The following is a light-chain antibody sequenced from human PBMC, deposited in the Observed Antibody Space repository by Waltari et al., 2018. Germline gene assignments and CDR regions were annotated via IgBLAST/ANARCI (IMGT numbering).Light chain of an antibody. J-gene: IGKJ1*01. Sequence: DLVMTQSPLSLPITPGQPASISCRSSQSLIHSTGKTYLNGYQQKPGQPPRLLIYQVSNRYSGVPDRFSGSGAGTDFTLKISRVEAEDVGVYYCGQGGNFPTFGQGTKVEI. CDR3: GQGGNFPT. V-gene: IGKV2-30*02. CDR2: QVS. CDR1: QSLIHSTGKTY.